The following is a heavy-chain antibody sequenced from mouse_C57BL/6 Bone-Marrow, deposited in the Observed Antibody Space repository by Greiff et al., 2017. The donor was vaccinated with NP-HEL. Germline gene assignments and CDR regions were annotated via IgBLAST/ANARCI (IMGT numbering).Heavy chain of an antibody. CDR2: IDPANGNT. D-gene: IGHD1-1*01. V-gene: IGHV14-3*01. Sequence: VQLQQSVAELVRPGASVKLSCTASGFNIKNTYMHWVKQRPEQGLEWIGRIDPANGNTKYAPKFQGKATITSDTSSNTAYLQLSSLTSEDTAIYYCAIYYYGSSLCYFDYWGQGTTLTVSS. CDR1: GFNIKNTY. CDR3: AIYYYGSSLCYFDY. J-gene: IGHJ2*01.